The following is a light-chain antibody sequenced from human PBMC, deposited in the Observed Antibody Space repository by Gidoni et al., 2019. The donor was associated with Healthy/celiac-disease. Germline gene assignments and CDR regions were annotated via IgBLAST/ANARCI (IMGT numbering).Light chain of an antibody. Sequence: QSVLTPPPSVSAVPGQTVTISCSGSSSNIGKHYVSWYQQLQGTAPTLLIYENNKRPSGIPDRFSGSKSGTSATLDSTGLQTGDEADYYCGTWDSSLSAVVFGGGTKLTVL. V-gene: IGLV1-51*02. J-gene: IGLJ2*01. CDR3: GTWDSSLSAVV. CDR1: SSNIGKHY. CDR2: ENN.